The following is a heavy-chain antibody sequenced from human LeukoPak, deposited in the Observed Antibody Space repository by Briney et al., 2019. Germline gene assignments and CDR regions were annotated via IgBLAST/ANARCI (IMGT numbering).Heavy chain of an antibody. Sequence: PSETLSLTCTVSGGSISSSSYYWAWIRQPPGKGLEWIGSIYYSGSTHYNPSLKSRVTISVDTSKNEFSLKLTSVTAADTAVYYCARNNTLMMYPRGGEDKDFDYWGQGTLVTVSS. V-gene: IGHV4-39*01. CDR1: GGSISSSSYY. CDR3: ARNNTLMMYPRGGEDKDFDY. J-gene: IGHJ4*02. D-gene: IGHD2-8*01. CDR2: IYYSGST.